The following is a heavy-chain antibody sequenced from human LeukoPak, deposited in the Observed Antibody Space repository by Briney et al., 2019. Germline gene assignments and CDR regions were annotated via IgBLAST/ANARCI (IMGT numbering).Heavy chain of an antibody. D-gene: IGHD3-3*01. CDR3: AKGEPHGIKYDFWSGYYTFDY. J-gene: IGHJ4*02. Sequence: SETLSLTCTVSGGSISSGSYYWDWIRQPPGKGLEWIGDIYSSGKTNYNPSLRSRVTMSIDPSKNQFSLNLNSVSATDTAVYYCAKGEPHGIKYDFWSGYYTFDYWGQGTLVTVSS. CDR2: IYSSGKT. V-gene: IGHV4-39*07. CDR1: GGSISSGSYY.